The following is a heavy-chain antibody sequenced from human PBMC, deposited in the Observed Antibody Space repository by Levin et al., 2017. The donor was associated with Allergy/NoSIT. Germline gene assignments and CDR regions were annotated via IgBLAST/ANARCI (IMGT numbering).Heavy chain of an antibody. CDR1: GYTFTSYG. J-gene: IGHJ5*02. D-gene: IGHD3-10*01. V-gene: IGHV1-18*01. CDR2: ISAYNGNT. CDR3: ARDRGSGRESSWFDP. Sequence: GESLKISCKASGYTFTSYGISWVRQAPGQGLEWMGWISAYNGNTNYAQKLQGRVTMTTDTSTSTAYMELRSLRSDDTAVYYCARDRGSGRESSWFDPWGQGTLVTVSS.